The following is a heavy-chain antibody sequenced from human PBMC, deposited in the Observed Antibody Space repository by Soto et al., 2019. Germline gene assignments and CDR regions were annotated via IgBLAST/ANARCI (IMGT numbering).Heavy chain of an antibody. V-gene: IGHV3-23*01. CDR1: GFTFSSYA. J-gene: IGHJ5*02. CDR3: AKHLIAAAAINWFEP. D-gene: IGHD6-13*01. Sequence: GGSLRLSSAASGFTFSSYAMSWVRQAPGQGLEWVSAISGSGGSTYYADSVKGRFTISRDNSKNTLYLQMNSLRAEDTAVYYCAKHLIAAAAINWFEPWGQGTLVTVSS. CDR2: ISGSGGST.